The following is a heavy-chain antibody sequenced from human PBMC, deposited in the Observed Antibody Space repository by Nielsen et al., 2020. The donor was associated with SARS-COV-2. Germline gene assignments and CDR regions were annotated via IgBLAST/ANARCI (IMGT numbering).Heavy chain of an antibody. CDR2: IWYDGSNK. CDR3: AKMSPPGIAAGTAEYFQH. J-gene: IGHJ1*01. CDR1: GFTFSSYG. D-gene: IGHD6-13*01. Sequence: GESLKISCAASGFTFSSYGMHWVRQAPGKGLEWVAVIWYDGSNKYYADSVKGRFTISRDKSKNTLYVLMNSLRAEDTAVYYCAKMSPPGIAAGTAEYFQHWGQGTLVTVSS. V-gene: IGHV3-33*03.